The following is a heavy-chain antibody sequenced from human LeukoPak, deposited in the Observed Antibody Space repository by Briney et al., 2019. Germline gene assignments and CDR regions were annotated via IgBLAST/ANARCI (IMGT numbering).Heavy chain of an antibody. D-gene: IGHD4-23*01. J-gene: IGHJ4*02. V-gene: IGHV3-48*04. Sequence: GGSLRLSCAASGFTFSSYSMNWVRQAPGKGLEWVSYISSSSTIYYADSVKGRFTISRDNAKNSLYLQMNSLRAEDTAVYYCARGNYGGKGTLGYWGQGTLVTVSS. CDR1: GFTFSSYS. CDR3: ARGNYGGKGTLGY. CDR2: ISSSSTI.